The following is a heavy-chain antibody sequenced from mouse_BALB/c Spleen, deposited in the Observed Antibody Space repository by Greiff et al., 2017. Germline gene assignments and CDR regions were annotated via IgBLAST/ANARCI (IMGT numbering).Heavy chain of an antibody. CDR2: ICAGGST. CDR1: GFSLTSYD. D-gene: IGHD3-2*01. J-gene: IGHJ3*01. V-gene: IGHV2-9*02. CDR3: ARDLDRGPFAY. Sequence: QVQLQQSGPGLVAPSQCLSITCTASGFSLTSYDVHWVRQPPGKGLEWLGVICAGGSTNYNSALMSRLSISKDNSKSHDFLKMNSLQTDDTATYYCARDLDRGPFAYWGQGTLVTVSA.